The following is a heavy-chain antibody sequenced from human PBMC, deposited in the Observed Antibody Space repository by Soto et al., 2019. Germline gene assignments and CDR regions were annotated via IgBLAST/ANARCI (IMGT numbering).Heavy chain of an antibody. Sequence: EVQLVESGGGLVQPGGSLRLSCEASGFTFSFSDHNMDWVRQAPGKGLEWVGRSTNKANSYTIEYAASVKGRFTISRDDSKNSLYLQINSLKIEDTAVYYCVTADGDLRTRGYFQHWGQGTLVTVCS. J-gene: IGHJ1*01. CDR2: STNKANSYTI. V-gene: IGHV3-72*01. D-gene: IGHD3-10*01. CDR1: GFTFSFSDHN. CDR3: VTADGDLRTRGYFQH.